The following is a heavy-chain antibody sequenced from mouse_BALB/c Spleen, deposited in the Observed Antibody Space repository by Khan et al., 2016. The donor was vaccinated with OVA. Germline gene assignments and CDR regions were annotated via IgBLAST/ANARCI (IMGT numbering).Heavy chain of an antibody. Sequence: QVQLKQSGPGLVAPSQSLSITCTASGFSLTSYGIHWVRQPPGKGLEWLGVIWAGGSTNYNSAPMSRLSISKDNSKSQVFLKMNSLQTDDTAMYYCARGDGYYEDAMDYWGQGTSVTVSS. D-gene: IGHD2-3*01. CDR2: IWAGGST. CDR3: ARGDGYYEDAMDY. V-gene: IGHV2-9*02. J-gene: IGHJ4*01. CDR1: GFSLTSYG.